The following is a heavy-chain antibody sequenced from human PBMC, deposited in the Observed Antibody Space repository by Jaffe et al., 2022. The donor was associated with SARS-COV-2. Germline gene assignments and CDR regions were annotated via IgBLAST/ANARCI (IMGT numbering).Heavy chain of an antibody. V-gene: IGHV3-23*01. D-gene: IGHD6-19*01. Sequence: EVQLLESGGGLVQPGGSLRLSCAASGFTFSSYAMSWVRQAPGKGLEWVSAISGSGGSTYYADSVKGRFTISRDNSKNTLYLQMNSLRAEDTAVYYCAKVGRIAVAGNDVANFDYWGQGTLVTVSS. J-gene: IGHJ4*02. CDR1: GFTFSSYA. CDR2: ISGSGGST. CDR3: AKVGRIAVAGNDVANFDY.